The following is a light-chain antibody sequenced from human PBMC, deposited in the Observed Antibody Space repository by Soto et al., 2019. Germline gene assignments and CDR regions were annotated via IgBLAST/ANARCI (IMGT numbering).Light chain of an antibody. Sequence: QTVLTQPPSASGTTGQIGSIPCSGSSANLGSNSVNWYQQLPVTAPTRLIHSNNERPSGLPDRFSGSQSGTSASLAISGLQSEDEADYHCAAWDDTLNGYVFGTGPKVNVL. J-gene: IGLJ1*01. V-gene: IGLV1-44*01. CDR2: SNN. CDR1: SANLGSNS. CDR3: AAWDDTLNGYV.